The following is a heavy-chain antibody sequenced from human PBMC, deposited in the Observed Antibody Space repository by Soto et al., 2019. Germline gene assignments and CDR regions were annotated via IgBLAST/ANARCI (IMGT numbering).Heavy chain of an antibody. V-gene: IGHV3-23*01. J-gene: IGHJ4*02. CDR3: AKPIYSSSSGY. CDR1: GFTFSSYS. D-gene: IGHD6-6*01. CDR2: ISGSSSSI. Sequence: GGSLRLSCAASGFTFSSYSMNWVRQAPGKGLEWVSAISGSSSSIYYADSVKGRFTISRDNSKNTLHLQMNSLRAEDTAVYYCAKPIYSSSSGYWGQGTLVTVSS.